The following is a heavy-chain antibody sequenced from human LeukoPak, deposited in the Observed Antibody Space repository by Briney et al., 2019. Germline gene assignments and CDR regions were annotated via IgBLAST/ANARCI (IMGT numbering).Heavy chain of an antibody. J-gene: IGHJ4*02. CDR1: GGSISSYY. Sequence: SETLSLTCTVSGGSISSYYWSWIRQPAGKGLEWIGRIYTSGSTNYNPSLKSRVTMSVDTSKNQSSLKLSSVTAADTAVYYCARTGYYYDSSGYYYVDYWGQGTLVTVSS. V-gene: IGHV4-4*07. CDR2: IYTSGST. CDR3: ARTGYYYDSSGYYYVDY. D-gene: IGHD3-22*01.